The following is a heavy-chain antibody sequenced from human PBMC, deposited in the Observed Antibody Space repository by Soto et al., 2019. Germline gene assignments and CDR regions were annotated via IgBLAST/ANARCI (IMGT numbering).Heavy chain of an antibody. CDR1: GGSFSGYY. CDR2: INHSGST. CDR3: ARGIAAAAARGMDV. Sequence: PSETLSLTCAVYGGSFSGYYWTWIRQPPGTGLEWIGEINHSGSTNYNPSLKSRVTISVDTSKNQFSLKLTSVTAADTAVYYCARGIAAAAARGMDVWGQGTTVTVSS. D-gene: IGHD6-25*01. J-gene: IGHJ6*02. V-gene: IGHV4-34*01.